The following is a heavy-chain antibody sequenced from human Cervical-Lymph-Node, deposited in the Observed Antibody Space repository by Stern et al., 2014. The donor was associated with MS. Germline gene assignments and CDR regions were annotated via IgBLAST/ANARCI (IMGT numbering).Heavy chain of an antibody. J-gene: IGHJ4*02. CDR1: GITFSSYD. Sequence: EMQLVESGGGLVQPGGSLRLSCAASGITFSSYDMHWVRQATGQGLEWGSAIGTAGDTYYPGSVKGRFTISRENAKNSLYLQMNSLRAGDTAVYYCVRSKSEDYFDYWGQGTLVTVSS. D-gene: IGHD2-2*01. V-gene: IGHV3-13*01. CDR3: VRSKSEDYFDY. CDR2: IGTAGDT.